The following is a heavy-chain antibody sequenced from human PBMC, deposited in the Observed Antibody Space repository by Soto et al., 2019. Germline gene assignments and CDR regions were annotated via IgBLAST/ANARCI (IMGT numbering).Heavy chain of an antibody. CDR2: IYYSGST. V-gene: IGHV4-59*11. Sequence: SETLSLTCTVSGGSISSHHWSWIRQPPGKGPECIGSIYYSGSTYYNPSLKSRVTISVDTSKNQFSLKLSSVTAADTAVDYCAREQGRQFDYWGQGTLVTVSS. J-gene: IGHJ4*02. CDR3: AREQGRQFDY. CDR1: GGSISSHH.